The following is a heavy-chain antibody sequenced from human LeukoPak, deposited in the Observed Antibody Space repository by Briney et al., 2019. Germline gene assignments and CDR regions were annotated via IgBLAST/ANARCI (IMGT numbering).Heavy chain of an antibody. J-gene: IGHJ4*02. Sequence: GGSLRLSCAASGFTFSSYWMSWVREAPGKGVGWVVNIKQDGSEKYYVDSVKGRFTISRDNAKNSLYLQMNSLRAEDTAVYYCARLLLWFGEQVDYWGQGTLVTVSS. CDR3: ARLLLWFGEQVDY. D-gene: IGHD3-10*01. CDR2: IKQDGSEK. V-gene: IGHV3-7*03. CDR1: GFTFSSYW.